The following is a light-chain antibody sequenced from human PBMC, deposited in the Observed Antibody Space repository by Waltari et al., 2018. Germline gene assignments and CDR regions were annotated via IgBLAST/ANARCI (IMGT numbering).Light chain of an antibody. Sequence: QSVLTQPPSVSGAPGQMVTISCTGSSSNIGADYAVHWYQQLSGTAPKILILGDNRRPTGVSRGFSGSKAGMSASLGITVVGPEDEGDYFCQSYDKTLNAWVCGGGTKVTVL. J-gene: IGLJ3*02. V-gene: IGLV1-40*01. CDR1: SSNIGADYA. CDR2: GDN. CDR3: QSYDKTLNAWV.